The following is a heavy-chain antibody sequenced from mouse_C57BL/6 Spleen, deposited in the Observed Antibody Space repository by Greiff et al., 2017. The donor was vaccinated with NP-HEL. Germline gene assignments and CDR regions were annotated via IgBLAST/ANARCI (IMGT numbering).Heavy chain of an antibody. J-gene: IGHJ4*01. V-gene: IGHV5-12*01. D-gene: IGHD2-4*01. CDR2: ISNCGGST. CDR1: GFTFSDYY. CDR3: ARGDDYDVLYYAIDY. Sequence: EVMLVESGGGLVQPGGSLKLSCAASGFTFSDYYMYWVRQTPEKRLEWVAYISNCGGSTYYPDTVKGRFTISSDNSKNTLYLQQSRLKSENTAMYYGARGDDYDVLYYAIDYWGQGTSVTVSS.